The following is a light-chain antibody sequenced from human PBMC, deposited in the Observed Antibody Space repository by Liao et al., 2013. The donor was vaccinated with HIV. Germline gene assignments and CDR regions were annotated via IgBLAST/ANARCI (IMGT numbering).Light chain of an antibody. CDR2: KDK. V-gene: IGLV3-25*03. CDR3: QSADSSGSYPT. J-gene: IGLJ2*01. CDR1: ALPKQF. Sequence: SYELTQPPSVSVSPGQTARITCSGDALPKQFAYWHQQKPGQAPVLVIFKDKERPSEIPERFSGSSSGTTVTLTIRGVQAEDEADYYCQSADSSGSYPTFGGGTKLTVL.